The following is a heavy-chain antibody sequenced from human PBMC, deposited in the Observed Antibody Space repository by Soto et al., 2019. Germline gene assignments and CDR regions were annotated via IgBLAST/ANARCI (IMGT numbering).Heavy chain of an antibody. J-gene: IGHJ5*02. V-gene: IGHV3-48*02. CDR3: ARESAALNWFDP. D-gene: IGHD2-2*01. CDR1: GFTFSSYS. Sequence: EVQLVESGGGLVQPGGSLRLSCAASGFTFSSYSMNWVRQAPGKGLEWVSYISSSSSTIYYADSVKGRFTISRDNAKNSLYLQINGLRDEDTAVYYCARESAALNWFDPWGQGTLVTVSS. CDR2: ISSSSSTI.